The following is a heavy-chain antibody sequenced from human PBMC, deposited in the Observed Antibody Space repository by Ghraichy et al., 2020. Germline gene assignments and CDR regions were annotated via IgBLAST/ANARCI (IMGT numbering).Heavy chain of an antibody. V-gene: IGHV3-48*01. CDR3: AREGTMVRGQDI. J-gene: IGHJ3*02. CDR2: ISSSSSTI. Sequence: VSYISSSSSTIYYADSVKGRFTLSRDNAKNSLYLPLTSLRAEDTAVYYCAREGTMVRGQDIWGQETMVTVSS. D-gene: IGHD3-10*01.